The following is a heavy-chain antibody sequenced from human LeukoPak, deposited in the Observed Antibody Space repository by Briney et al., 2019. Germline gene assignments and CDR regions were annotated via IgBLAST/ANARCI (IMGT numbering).Heavy chain of an antibody. Sequence: SETLSLTCTVSGASLSNYYWSWIRQPPGKGLEWLAYINYSGSTRYNPSLQSRVTILVDTSKNQFSLRLNSVTAADTAVYFCARGRYGDDGHYWGQGTLVTVSS. CDR3: ARGRYGDDGHY. CDR2: INYSGST. J-gene: IGHJ4*02. V-gene: IGHV4-59*01. CDR1: GASLSNYY. D-gene: IGHD4-17*01.